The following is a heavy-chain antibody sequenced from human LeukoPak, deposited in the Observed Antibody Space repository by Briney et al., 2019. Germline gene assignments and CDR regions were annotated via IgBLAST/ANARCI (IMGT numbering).Heavy chain of an antibody. CDR3: AKDYEPLVGVHRWGDWFDP. Sequence: GASVKVSCKASGYTFTSYDINWVRQATGQGLEWMGWMNPNSGNTGYAQKFQGRVTMTRNTSIGTAYMELSSLRSEDTAVYYCAKDYEPLVGVHRWGDWFDPWGQGTLVTVSS. J-gene: IGHJ5*02. CDR1: GYTFTSYD. D-gene: IGHD1-26*01. V-gene: IGHV1-8*01. CDR2: MNPNSGNT.